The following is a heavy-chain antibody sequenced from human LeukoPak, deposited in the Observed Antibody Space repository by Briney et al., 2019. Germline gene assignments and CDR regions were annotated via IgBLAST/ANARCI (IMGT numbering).Heavy chain of an antibody. CDR1: GFTFSSYW. CDR2: IKQDGSEK. V-gene: IGHV3-7*01. J-gene: IGHJ3*02. Sequence: GGSLRLSCAASGFTFSSYWMSWVRQAPGKGREWVANIKQDGSEKYYVDSVKGRFTISRDNAKNSLYLQMDSLRAEDTAVYYCAREQWLVQGAFDIWGQGTMVTVSS. D-gene: IGHD6-19*01. CDR3: AREQWLVQGAFDI.